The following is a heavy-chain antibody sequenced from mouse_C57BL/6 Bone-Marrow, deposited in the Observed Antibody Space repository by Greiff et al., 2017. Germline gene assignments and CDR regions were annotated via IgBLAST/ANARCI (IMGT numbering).Heavy chain of an antibody. V-gene: IGHV1-26*01. CDR1: GYTFTDYY. CDR2: INPNNGGT. CDR3: AREGITTVVEDY. Sequence: EVQLQQSGPELVKPGASVKISCKASGYTFTDYYMNWVKQSHGKSLEWIGDINPNNGGTSYNQKFKGKATLTVDKSSSTAYMELRSLTSEASAVYYCAREGITTVVEDYWGQGTTLTVSS. J-gene: IGHJ2*01. D-gene: IGHD1-1*01.